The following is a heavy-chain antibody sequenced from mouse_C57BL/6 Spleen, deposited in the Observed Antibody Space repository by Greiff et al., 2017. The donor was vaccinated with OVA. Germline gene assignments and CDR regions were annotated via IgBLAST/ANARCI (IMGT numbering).Heavy chain of an antibody. CDR2: INPGSGGT. CDR1: GYAFTNYL. J-gene: IGHJ2*01. V-gene: IGHV1-54*01. CDR3: ARRRGLPYFDY. D-gene: IGHD2-2*01. Sequence: VQLQQSGAELVRPGTSVKVSCKASGYAFTNYLIEWVKQRPGQGLEWIGVINPGSGGTNYNEKFKGKATLTADKSSSTAYMQLSSLTSEDSAVDFCARRRGLPYFDYWGQGTTLTVSS.